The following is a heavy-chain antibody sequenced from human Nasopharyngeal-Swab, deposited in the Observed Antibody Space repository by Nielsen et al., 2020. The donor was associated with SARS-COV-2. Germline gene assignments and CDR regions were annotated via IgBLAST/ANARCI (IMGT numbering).Heavy chain of an antibody. CDR3: AKVPSTVTTLPPDY. D-gene: IGHD4-11*01. Sequence: GESLKISCAASGFTFSGYAMSWVHQAPGKGLEWVSAISGSGGSTYYADSVKGRFTISRDNSKNTLYLQMNSLRAEDTAVYYCAKVPSTVTTLPPDYWGQGTLVTVSS. V-gene: IGHV3-23*01. CDR1: GFTFSGYA. CDR2: ISGSGGST. J-gene: IGHJ4*02.